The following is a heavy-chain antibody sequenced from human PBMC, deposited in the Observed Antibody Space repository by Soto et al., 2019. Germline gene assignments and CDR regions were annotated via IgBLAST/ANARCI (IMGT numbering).Heavy chain of an antibody. CDR3: TRGVVYAMGGDYFDY. D-gene: IGHD2-8*02. CDR2: IRSKAYGGTT. J-gene: IGHJ4*02. CDR1: GFTFGDYA. V-gene: IGHV3-49*03. Sequence: GGSLRLSCTASGFTFGDYAMSWFRQAPGKGLEWVGFIRSKAYGGTTEYAASVKGRFTISRDDSKSIAYLQMNSLKTEDTAVYYCTRGVVYAMGGDYFDYWGQGTLVTVSS.